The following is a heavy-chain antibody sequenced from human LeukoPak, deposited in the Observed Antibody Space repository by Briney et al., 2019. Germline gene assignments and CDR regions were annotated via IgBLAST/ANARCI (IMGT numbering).Heavy chain of an antibody. D-gene: IGHD1-26*01. Sequence: KPAETLSLTCTVSGGSISSYYWSWIRQPPGKGLEWIGYIYYSGGTNYNPSLKSRVTMSVDTSKNQFSLKLSSVTAADTAVYYCVRGSSLATDYWGEGTLVTVSS. CDR3: VRGSSLATDY. CDR1: GGSISSYY. CDR2: IYYSGGT. J-gene: IGHJ4*02. V-gene: IGHV4-59*12.